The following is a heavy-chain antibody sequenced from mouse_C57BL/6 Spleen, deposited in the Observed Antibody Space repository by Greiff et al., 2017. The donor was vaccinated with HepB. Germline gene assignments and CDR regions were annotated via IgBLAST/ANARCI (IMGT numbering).Heavy chain of an antibody. CDR1: GYSFTGYF. V-gene: IGHV1-20*01. CDR2: INPYNGDT. J-gene: IGHJ2*01. Sequence: EVQLQQSGPELVKPGDSVKISCKASGYSFTGYFMNWVMQSHGKSLEWIGRINPYNGDTFYNQKFKGKATLTVDKSSSTAHMELRSLTSEDAAVYYCSRFGGRGYDGVDYWGQGTTLTVSS. D-gene: IGHD2-2*01. CDR3: SRFGGRGYDGVDY.